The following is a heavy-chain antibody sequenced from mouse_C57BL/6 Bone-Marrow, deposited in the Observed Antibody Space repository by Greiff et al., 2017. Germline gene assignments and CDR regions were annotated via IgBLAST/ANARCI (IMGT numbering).Heavy chain of an antibody. CDR1: GYTFTSYW. J-gene: IGHJ2*01. V-gene: IGHV1-64*01. CDR3: ASPGGYDDAYYFDY. Sequence: QVQLQQPGAELVKPGASVKLSCKASGYTFTSYWMHWVKQRPGQGLEWIGMIHPNSGSTNYNEKFKSKATLTVDKSSSTADMQLSSLTSEDSAVYYCASPGGYDDAYYFDYWGQGTTLTVSS. D-gene: IGHD2-4*01. CDR2: IHPNSGST.